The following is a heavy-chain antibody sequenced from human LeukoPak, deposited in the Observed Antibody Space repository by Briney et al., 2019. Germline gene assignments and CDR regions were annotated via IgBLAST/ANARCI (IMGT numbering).Heavy chain of an antibody. Sequence: ASVKVSCKASGYTFTNYYMHWVRQAPGQGLEWMGLVNPSNGGTRYAQQFQGRVTMTRATSISTVYMDLSSMRSEDTAFYYCAPGRWSYDYWGQGTLVTVSS. CDR3: APGRWSYDY. CDR1: GYTFTNYY. D-gene: IGHD4-23*01. J-gene: IGHJ4*02. CDR2: VNPSNGGT. V-gene: IGHV1-46*01.